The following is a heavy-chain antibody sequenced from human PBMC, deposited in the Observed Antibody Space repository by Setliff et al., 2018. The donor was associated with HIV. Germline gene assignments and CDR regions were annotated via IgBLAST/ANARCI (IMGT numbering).Heavy chain of an antibody. J-gene: IGHJ5*02. CDR1: GFTFDDYA. D-gene: IGHD5-18*01. CDR3: AKSPNRYSPLDWFDP. CDR2: ISWNSGSI. Sequence: GGSLRLSCAASGFTFDDYAMHWVRQAPGKGLEWVSGISWNSGSIGYADSVKGRFTISRDNAKSSLYLQMNSLRSEDTALYYCAKSPNRYSPLDWFDPWGQGTLVTVSS. V-gene: IGHV3-9*01.